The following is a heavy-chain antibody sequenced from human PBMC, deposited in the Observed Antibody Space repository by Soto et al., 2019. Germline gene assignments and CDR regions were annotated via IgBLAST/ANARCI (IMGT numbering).Heavy chain of an antibody. CDR1: GRSLPGHY. CDR3: GRHGCSSAGCFKGMAYYFDF. CDR2: IYYRASA. V-gene: IGHV4-59*08. J-gene: IGHJ4*02. Sequence: PPETLSLTLPESGRSLPGHYWTAIRPPPGKGLAWYGFIYYRASAKENLSLKTRVNITVATSGSKFSLKLSSVTAADTALHYCGRHGCSSAGCFKGMAYYFDFWGQRILVTVSS. D-gene: IGHD2-2*01.